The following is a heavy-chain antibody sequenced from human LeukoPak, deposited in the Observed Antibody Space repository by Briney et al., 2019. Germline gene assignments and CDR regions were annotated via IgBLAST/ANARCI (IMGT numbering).Heavy chain of an antibody. J-gene: IGHJ4*02. V-gene: IGHV3-73*01. CDR1: GFTFSSYW. CDR3: TREFVGATP. CDR2: IRSKANSYAT. Sequence: GGSLRLSCAASGFTFSSYWMHWVRQASGKGLEWVGRIRSKANSYATAYAASVKGRFTISRDDSKNTAYLQMNSLKTEDTAVYYCTREFVGATPWGQGTLVTVSS. D-gene: IGHD1-26*01.